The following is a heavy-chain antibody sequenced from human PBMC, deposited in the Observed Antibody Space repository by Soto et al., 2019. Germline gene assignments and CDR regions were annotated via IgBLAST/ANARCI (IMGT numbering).Heavy chain of an antibody. CDR1: GFTFSSYA. CDR3: AKDGTGKPPIYGAFDI. CDR2: ISGSGGST. Sequence: GGSLRLSCAASGFTFSSYAMSWVRQAPGKGLEWVSAISGSGGSTYYADSVKGRFTISRDNSKNTLYLQMNSLRAEDTAVYYCAKDGTGKPPIYGAFDIWGQGTMVTVSS. D-gene: IGHD3-3*01. V-gene: IGHV3-23*01. J-gene: IGHJ3*02.